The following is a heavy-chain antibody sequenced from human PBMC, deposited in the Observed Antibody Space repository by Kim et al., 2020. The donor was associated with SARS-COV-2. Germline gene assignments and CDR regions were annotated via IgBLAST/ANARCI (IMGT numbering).Heavy chain of an antibody. J-gene: IGHJ6*02. CDR2: ISRDVSDT. CDR1: GFTFSNFW. V-gene: IGHV3-74*01. D-gene: IGHD3-10*02. CDR3: ARGMFRNGFDV. Sequence: GGSLRLSCAASGFTFSNFWLCWFSQCLVEVMGWVRRISRDVSDTPDAYSVKGRFTLFRENAENTLFLQMNSLSAEDTSVYYCARGMFRNGFDVWGQGTAVTVSS.